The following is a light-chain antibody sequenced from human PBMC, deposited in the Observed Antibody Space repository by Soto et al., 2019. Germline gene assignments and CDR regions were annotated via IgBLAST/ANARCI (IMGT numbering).Light chain of an antibody. CDR2: GAS. J-gene: IGKJ4*01. Sequence: EFVLTQSPGTLSLSPGERATLSCRASQTIRNNYLAWYQQKPGQAPRLLIYGASTRATDIPARFSGSGSGTEFTLTISSLQSDDYAVYYCQQYNNLPRTFGGGTKVDIK. CDR3: QQYNNLPRT. CDR1: QTIRNN. V-gene: IGKV3-15*01.